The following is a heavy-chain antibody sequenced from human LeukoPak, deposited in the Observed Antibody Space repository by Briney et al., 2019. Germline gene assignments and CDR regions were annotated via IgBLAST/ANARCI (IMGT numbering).Heavy chain of an antibody. Sequence: NSSDTLSLTCAVYGESFSGYYWSWIRRPPGKGLEWIGEINHSGSTNDNPSLESRVTISVDTSKNQFSLKLRSVTAADTAVYYCARRRRIAPAATDYWGQGTLVTVSS. J-gene: IGHJ4*02. CDR3: ARRRRIAPAATDY. D-gene: IGHD2-2*01. V-gene: IGHV4-34*01. CDR2: INHSGST. CDR1: GESFSGYY.